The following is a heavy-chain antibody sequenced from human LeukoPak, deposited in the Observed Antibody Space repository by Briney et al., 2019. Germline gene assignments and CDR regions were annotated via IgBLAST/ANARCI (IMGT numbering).Heavy chain of an antibody. CDR1: GGTFSSYA. CDR3: ARAASYFDY. CDR2: INPSGGST. Sequence: PGASVKVSCKASGGTFSSYAISWVRQAPGQGLEWMGIINPSGGSTSYAQKFQGRVTMTRDTSTSTVYMELSSLRSEDTAVYYCARAASYFDYWGQGTLVTVSS. D-gene: IGHD2-15*01. V-gene: IGHV1-46*01. J-gene: IGHJ4*02.